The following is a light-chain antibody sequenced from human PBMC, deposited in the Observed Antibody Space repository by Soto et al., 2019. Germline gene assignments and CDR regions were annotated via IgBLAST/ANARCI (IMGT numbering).Light chain of an antibody. CDR3: QVWDTNVV. CDR1: NIGSES. J-gene: IGLJ2*01. CDR2: YDS. Sequence: SYELTQPPSVSVAPGKTATITCGGNNIGSESVHWYQQRPGQAPVLVISYDSDRPSGIPERFPGSNSGNTATLTISRVEAGDEADYYCQVWDTNVVFGGGTKLTVL. V-gene: IGLV3-21*04.